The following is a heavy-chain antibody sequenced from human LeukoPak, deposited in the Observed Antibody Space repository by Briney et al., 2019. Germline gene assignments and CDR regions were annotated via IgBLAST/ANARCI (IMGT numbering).Heavy chain of an antibody. D-gene: IGHD6-13*01. CDR3: ARFIAAPYYFDY. Sequence: GGSLRLSCAASGFTFSSYSMNWVRQAPGKGLEWVSYIEYSSSSIYYADSVKGRFTISRDNAKNSLYLQMNSLRAEDTAVYYCARFIAAPYYFDYWGRGTLVTVSS. CDR2: IEYSSSSI. CDR1: GFTFSSYS. V-gene: IGHV3-48*04. J-gene: IGHJ4*02.